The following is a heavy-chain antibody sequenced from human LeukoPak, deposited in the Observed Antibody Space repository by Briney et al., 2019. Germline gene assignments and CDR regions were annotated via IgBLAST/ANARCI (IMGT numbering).Heavy chain of an antibody. J-gene: IGHJ3*02. Sequence: PSETLSLTCTVSGGSISSSSYYWGWIRQPPGKGLEWIGSIYYSGSTYYNPSLKSRVTISVDTSKNQFSLKLSSVTAADTAVYYWARDRGGGYWVNAFDIWGQGKMVTVSS. CDR2: IYYSGST. D-gene: IGHD1-26*01. CDR1: GGSISSSSYY. CDR3: ARDRGGGYWVNAFDI. V-gene: IGHV4-39*07.